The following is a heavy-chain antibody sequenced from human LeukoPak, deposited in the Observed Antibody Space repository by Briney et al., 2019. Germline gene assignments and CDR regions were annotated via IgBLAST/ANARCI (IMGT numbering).Heavy chain of an antibody. V-gene: IGHV3-30*02. Sequence: GGSLRLSCTVSGFTFSSYWISWVRQAPGKGLEWVAFIRYDGSNKYYADSVKGRFTISRDNSKNTLYLQMNSLRAEDTAVYYCAKDLGRFKAAADSSVPLGAFDIWGQGTMVTVSS. CDR3: AKDLGRFKAAADSSVPLGAFDI. D-gene: IGHD6-13*01. CDR1: GFTFSSYW. CDR2: IRYDGSNK. J-gene: IGHJ3*02.